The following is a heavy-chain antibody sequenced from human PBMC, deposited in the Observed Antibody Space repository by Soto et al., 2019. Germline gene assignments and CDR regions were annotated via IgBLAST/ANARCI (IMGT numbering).Heavy chain of an antibody. J-gene: IGHJ4*02. CDR1: GYSFSSYF. Sequence: ASVKVSCKASGYSFSSYFIHWVRQAPGHGLEWMGIISLSGGNANYAQKLQGRVAMSRDTSTNTVFMELTSLRSEDTAVYYCARAPYSNSSFRFDYWGQGTLVTVSS. V-gene: IGHV1-46*01. CDR3: ARAPYSNSSFRFDY. D-gene: IGHD6-6*01. CDR2: ISLSGGNA.